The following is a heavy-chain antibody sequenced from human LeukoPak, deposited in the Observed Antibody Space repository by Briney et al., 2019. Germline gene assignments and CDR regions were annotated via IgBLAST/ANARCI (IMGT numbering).Heavy chain of an antibody. J-gene: IGHJ4*02. D-gene: IGHD3-10*01. Sequence: GGSLRLSCAASGFTFSSYWMSWVRQAPGKGLEWVANIKQDGSEKYYVDSVKGRFTISRDNAKNTLYLQMNSLRAEDTAVYYCARDSGEGWPSYWGQGTLVTVSS. CDR2: IKQDGSEK. V-gene: IGHV3-7*01. CDR1: GFTFSSYW. CDR3: ARDSGEGWPSY.